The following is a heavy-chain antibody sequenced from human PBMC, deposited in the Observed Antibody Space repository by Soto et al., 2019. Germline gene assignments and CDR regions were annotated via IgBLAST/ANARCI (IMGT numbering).Heavy chain of an antibody. Sequence: ASETLSLTCSVSGGAISSSSYYWGWIRQHPGKGLEWIGSIYYSGSTYYNPSLKSRVTISVDTSKNQFSLKLSSVTAADTAGDYFARHGYDYIWGSYRYTVVDYWGQGTLVTVSS. CDR1: GGAISSSSYY. CDR2: IYYSGST. V-gene: IGHV4-39*01. D-gene: IGHD3-16*02. CDR3: ARHGYDYIWGSYRYTVVDY. J-gene: IGHJ4*02.